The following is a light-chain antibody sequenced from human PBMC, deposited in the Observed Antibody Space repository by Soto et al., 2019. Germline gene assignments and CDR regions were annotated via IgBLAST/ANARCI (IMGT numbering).Light chain of an antibody. CDR3: CSYAGTPRDV. Sequence: QSALTQPRSVSGSPGQSVTISCTGTSGDVGYYNYVSWYQQHPGKAPKDMIYDVTERPSGVPDRFSGSKSGNTASLTISGLQAEDEAYYYCCSYAGTPRDVLGTGTKVTVL. CDR1: SGDVGYYNY. CDR2: DVT. J-gene: IGLJ1*01. V-gene: IGLV2-11*01.